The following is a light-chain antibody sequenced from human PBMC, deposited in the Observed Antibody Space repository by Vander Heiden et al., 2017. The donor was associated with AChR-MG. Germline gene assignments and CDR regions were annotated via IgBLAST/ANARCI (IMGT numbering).Light chain of an antibody. CDR2: LGS. CDR1: QSLLHSNGYNY. CDR3: MQALQTPLLT. Sequence: DTVMTQSPLSLPVTPGEKASISCRSSQSLLHSNGYNYLDCYLQKPGQSPHLLIYLGSNRASGVPDRFSGSGSGTDFTLKISRVEAEDVGVYYCMQALQTPLLTFGPGTKVDIK. V-gene: IGKV2-28*01. J-gene: IGKJ3*01.